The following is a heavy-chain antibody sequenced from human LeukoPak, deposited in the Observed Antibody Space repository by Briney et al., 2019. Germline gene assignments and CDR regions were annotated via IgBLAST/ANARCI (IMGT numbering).Heavy chain of an antibody. CDR1: GFTFSSYA. Sequence: GSLRLSCAASGFTFSSYAMSWVRQAPGKGLEWVSAISGSGGSTYYADSVKGRFTISRDNSKNTLYLQMNSLRAEDTAVYYCARHSGNYLSHPFDYWGQGTLVTVSS. CDR2: ISGSGGST. V-gene: IGHV3-23*01. D-gene: IGHD1-26*01. J-gene: IGHJ4*02. CDR3: ARHSGNYLSHPFDY.